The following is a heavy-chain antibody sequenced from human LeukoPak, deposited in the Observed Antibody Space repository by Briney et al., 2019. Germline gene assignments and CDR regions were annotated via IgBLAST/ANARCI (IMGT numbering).Heavy chain of an antibody. V-gene: IGHV1-8*01. Sequence: ASVKVSCKASRYTFTSYDINWVREAAGQGLELMGWMNPNTGCTGFAQKFHGRLTMTRDTSINTAYMELISLRSDDTAVYYCARLSQTPDYYSSGGYFYLGYWGQGTPVTVSS. J-gene: IGHJ4*02. CDR2: MNPNTGCT. CDR1: RYTFTSYD. D-gene: IGHD3-22*01. CDR3: ARLSQTPDYYSSGGYFYLGY.